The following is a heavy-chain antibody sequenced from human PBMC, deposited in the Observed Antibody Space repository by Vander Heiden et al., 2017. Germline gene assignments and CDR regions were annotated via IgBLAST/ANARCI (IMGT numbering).Heavy chain of an antibody. Sequence: QVQLLQSGAEVKKPGASVKVSCKVSGYTLPDLSMHWVRQAPGKGLEWMGGFDPEDGETIYAQKFQGRVTMTEDTSTDTAYMELSSLRSEDTAVYYCATGIVVVPAATGWFDPWGQGTLVTVSS. CDR1: GYTLPDLS. J-gene: IGHJ5*02. CDR3: ATGIVVVPAATGWFDP. CDR2: FDPEDGET. D-gene: IGHD2-2*01. V-gene: IGHV1-24*01.